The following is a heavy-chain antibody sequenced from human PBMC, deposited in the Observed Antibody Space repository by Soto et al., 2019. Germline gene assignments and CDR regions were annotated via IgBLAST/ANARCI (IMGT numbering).Heavy chain of an antibody. CDR1: GFTFSSYG. CDR2: ISYDGSNK. CDR3: ARNRAAADILCCMDV. J-gene: IGHJ6*02. D-gene: IGHD6-13*01. V-gene: IGHV3-30*03. Sequence: PGGSLRLSCAASGFTFSSYGMHWVRQAPGKGLEWVAVISYDGSNKYYADSVKGRFTISRDNSKNTLYLQMNSLRAEDTAVYYCARNRAAADILCCMDVWGQGTTVTVSS.